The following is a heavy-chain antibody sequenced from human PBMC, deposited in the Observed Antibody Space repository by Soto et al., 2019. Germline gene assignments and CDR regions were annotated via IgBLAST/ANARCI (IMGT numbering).Heavy chain of an antibody. Sequence: QVQLVQSGAEVKRPGASVKVSCKASGYSFTTYDINWVRQAAGQGLEWMGWMNPDSGNTDYAQKFQGRVTMTRDTSISTAYMELSSLTSEDTAIYYCARGRGHYLVASSGDFDYWGQGTLVTVSS. CDR3: ARGRGHYLVASSGDFDY. V-gene: IGHV1-8*01. D-gene: IGHD3-10*01. J-gene: IGHJ4*02. CDR1: GYSFTTYD. CDR2: MNPDSGNT.